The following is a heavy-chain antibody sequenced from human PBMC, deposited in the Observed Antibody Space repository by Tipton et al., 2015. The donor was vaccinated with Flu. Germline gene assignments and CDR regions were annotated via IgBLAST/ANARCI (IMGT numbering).Heavy chain of an antibody. Sequence: LRLSCRASGLTFNEAWMSWVRQAPGKGLEWLGLIRSYLNDYATVYAGSVEGRFTISRDDSKNTAYLQMNSLKIEDTAMYYCTSFTFSRVDPWGQGTLVTVSS. J-gene: IGHJ5*02. CDR1: GLTFNEAW. CDR2: IRSYLNDYAT. CDR3: TSFTFSRVDP. V-gene: IGHV3-73*01. D-gene: IGHD2/OR15-2a*01.